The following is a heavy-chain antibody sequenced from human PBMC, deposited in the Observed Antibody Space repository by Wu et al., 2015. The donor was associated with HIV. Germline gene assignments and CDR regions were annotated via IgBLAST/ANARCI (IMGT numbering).Heavy chain of an antibody. J-gene: IGHJ4*02. V-gene: IGHV1-69*09. CDR1: GYTFTTYD. D-gene: IGHD3-22*01. Sequence: VQLVQSGAEVKKPGASVKVSCKASGYTFTTYDFNWVRQAPGQGLEWMGRIVPILGITNFAQIFQGRFTMTADRFTNTAYMELSSLRSDDTAVYYCATERTVAITHFDSWDQGTLVTVSS. CDR2: IVPILGIT. CDR3: ATERTVAITHFDS.